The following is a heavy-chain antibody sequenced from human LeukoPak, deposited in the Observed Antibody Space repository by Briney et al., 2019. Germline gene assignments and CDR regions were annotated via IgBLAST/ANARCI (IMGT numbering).Heavy chain of an antibody. Sequence: PGGSLRLSCAASGFTFSSYSMNWVRQAPGKGLEWVSYISSSSSTIYYADSVKGRFTISRGNAKNSLYLQMNSLRAEDTAVYYCARDLEGYYYMDVWGKGTTVTVSS. V-gene: IGHV3-48*01. CDR2: ISSSSSTI. J-gene: IGHJ6*03. CDR1: GFTFSSYS. CDR3: ARDLEGYYYMDV.